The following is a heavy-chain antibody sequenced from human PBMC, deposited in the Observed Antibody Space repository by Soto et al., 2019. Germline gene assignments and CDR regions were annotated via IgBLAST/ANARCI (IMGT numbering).Heavy chain of an antibody. CDR1: SGSISSSNW. D-gene: IGHD3-10*02. V-gene: IGHV4-4*02. J-gene: IGHJ5*02. CDR2: IYHSGST. CDR3: ARGPLVRGENWFDP. Sequence: SSETLSLTCAVSSGSISSSNWWSWVRQPPGKGLEWIGEIYHSGSTNYNPSLKSRVTISVDKSKNQFSLKLSSVTAADTAVYYCARGPLVRGENWFDPWGQGTLVTVS.